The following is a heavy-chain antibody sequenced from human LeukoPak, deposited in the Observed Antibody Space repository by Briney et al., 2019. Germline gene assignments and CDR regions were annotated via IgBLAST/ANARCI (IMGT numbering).Heavy chain of an antibody. CDR1: GGSISSYY. D-gene: IGHD3-16*01. CDR2: IYYSGST. Sequence: SETVSLTCTVSGGSISSYYWSWIRQPPGKGLEWIGYIYYSGSTNYNPSLKSRVTISVDTSKNQFSLKLSSVTAADTAVYYCARGGSPTQWFDPWGQGTLVTVSS. J-gene: IGHJ5*02. CDR3: ARGGSPTQWFDP. V-gene: IGHV4-59*01.